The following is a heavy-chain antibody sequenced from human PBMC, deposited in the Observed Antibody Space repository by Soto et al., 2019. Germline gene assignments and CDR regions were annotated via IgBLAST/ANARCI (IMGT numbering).Heavy chain of an antibody. Sequence: AVKVSCKASGGTYSGCAISWVRQGTGQGLEWMGGIIPIFGTANYAQKFQGRVTITADKSTSTAYMELRSLRSDDTAVYYCARVHPVGVVIISYYYYGMDVWGQGTTVTVSS. D-gene: IGHD3-3*01. CDR2: IIPIFGTA. J-gene: IGHJ6*02. CDR3: ARVHPVGVVIISYYYYGMDV. V-gene: IGHV1-69*06. CDR1: GGTYSGCA.